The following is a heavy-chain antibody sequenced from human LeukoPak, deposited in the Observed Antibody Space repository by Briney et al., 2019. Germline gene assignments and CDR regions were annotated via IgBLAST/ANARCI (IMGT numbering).Heavy chain of an antibody. J-gene: IGHJ5*02. CDR3: ARAGYCSSTSCFPNWFDP. Sequence: SETLPLTCTVSGGSISSGSYCWRWLRQPAGTGLEWVGRIYTSGSTNYNPSLKSRVTISVDTSKIQFSLKLTSVTAADTAVYYRARAGYCSSTSCFPNWFDPWGQGTLVTVSS. D-gene: IGHD2-2*01. CDR1: GGSISSGSYC. CDR2: IYTSGST. V-gene: IGHV4-61*02.